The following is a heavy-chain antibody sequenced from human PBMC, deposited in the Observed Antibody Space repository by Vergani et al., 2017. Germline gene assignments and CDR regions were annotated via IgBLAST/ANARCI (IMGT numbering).Heavy chain of an antibody. D-gene: IGHD2-15*01. CDR1: GCSISSGSHY. CDR3: ARSRPYCTSGSCPAI. J-gene: IGHJ4*02. Sequence: QVQLQESGPGLVKPSQTLSLTCTVSGCSISSGSHYWSWIRQPAGKGPEWIGHIHTGGSTDLNPSFKSRVSISVDTSKSQFSLKLNSVTVADTAVYYCARSRPYCTSGSCPAIWGQGTLVTVSS. CDR2: IHTGGST. V-gene: IGHV4-61*02.